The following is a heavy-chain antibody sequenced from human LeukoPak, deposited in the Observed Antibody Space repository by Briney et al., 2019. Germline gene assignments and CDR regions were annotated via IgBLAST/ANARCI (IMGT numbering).Heavy chain of an antibody. CDR3: ARAPSEIGGYYPEYFRH. V-gene: IGHV3-74*01. J-gene: IGHJ1*01. CDR1: GFTFSSYW. Sequence: GGSLTLSCAASGFTFSSYWMHWVRHAPGKGLVWVSRIKSDGSTRYADSVKGRFTISRDNAKNTVSQQMNSLRAEDTGVYYCARAPSEIGGYYPEYFRHWGQGTLVTVSP. CDR2: IKSDGST. D-gene: IGHD3-22*01.